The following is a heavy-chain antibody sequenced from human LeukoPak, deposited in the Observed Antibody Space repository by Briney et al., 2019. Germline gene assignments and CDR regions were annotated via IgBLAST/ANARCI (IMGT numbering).Heavy chain of an antibody. D-gene: IGHD5-24*01. V-gene: IGHV3-21*01. Sequence: GGSLRLSCAASGFTFSTYAMSWFRQAPGKGLEWVSSISSSSSYIYYADSVKGRFTISRDNAKNSLYLQMNSLRAEDTAVYYCARETRWDFDNWGQGTLVTVSS. CDR3: ARETRWDFDN. J-gene: IGHJ4*02. CDR2: ISSSSSYI. CDR1: GFTFSTYA.